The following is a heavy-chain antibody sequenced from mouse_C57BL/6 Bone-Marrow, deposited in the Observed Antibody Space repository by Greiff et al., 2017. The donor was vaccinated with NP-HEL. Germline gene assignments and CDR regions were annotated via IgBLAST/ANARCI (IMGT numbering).Heavy chain of an antibody. CDR2: IDPSDSYT. CDR3: ARSLGDYEIGY. CDR1: GYTFTSYW. V-gene: IGHV1-69*01. J-gene: IGHJ2*01. Sequence: QVQLQQPGAELVMPGASVKLSCKASGYTFTSYWMHWVKQRPGQGLEWIGEIDPSDSYTNYNQKFKGKSTLTVDKSSSTAYMQLSSLTSEDSAVYYCARSLGDYEIGYWGQGTTLTVSS. D-gene: IGHD2-4*01.